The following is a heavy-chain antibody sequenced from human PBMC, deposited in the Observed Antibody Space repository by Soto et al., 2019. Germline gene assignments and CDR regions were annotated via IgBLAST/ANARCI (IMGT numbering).Heavy chain of an antibody. CDR2: INPHSGAT. D-gene: IGHD3-3*01. CDR1: GFTFTNHF. V-gene: IGHV1-2*02. Sequence: ASVNVSCKASGFTFTNHFFHWVRQAPGQRLEWMGWINPHSGATNYEKKFQGRLTLTRDTSISTAYMELSRLTSDDTAVYYCATIFGGALDHWGQGTLVTVSS. J-gene: IGHJ4*02. CDR3: ATIFGGALDH.